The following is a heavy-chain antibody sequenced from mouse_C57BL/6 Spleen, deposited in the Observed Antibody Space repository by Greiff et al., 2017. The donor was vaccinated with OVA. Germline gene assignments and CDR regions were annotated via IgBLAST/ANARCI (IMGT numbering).Heavy chain of an antibody. D-gene: IGHD2-4*01. CDR1: GYTFTSYW. J-gene: IGHJ4*01. CDR2: IYPGNSDT. CDR3: TRYDYDRDYYAMDY. Sequence: EVQLQESGTVLARPGASVKMSCKTSGYTFTSYWMHWVKQRPGQGLEWIGAIYPGNSDTSYNQKFKGKAKLTAVTSASTAYMELSSLTNEDSAVYYCTRYDYDRDYYAMDYWGQGTSVTVSS. V-gene: IGHV1-5*01.